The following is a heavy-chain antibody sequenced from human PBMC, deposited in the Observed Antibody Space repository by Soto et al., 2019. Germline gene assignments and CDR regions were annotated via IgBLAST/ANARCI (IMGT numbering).Heavy chain of an antibody. J-gene: IGHJ4*02. CDR2: MNPHSGNT. V-gene: IGHV1-8*01. CDR1: GYTFTSYD. D-gene: IGHD4-17*01. Sequence: QVQLVQSGAEVKKPGASVKVSCKASGYTFTSYDLNWVRQATGQGLEWLGWMNPHSGNTGYAQKFQGRITMTRNTSISTAYMELSSLISEDTAVYYCARGGSGDQIDYWGQGTLVTVSS. CDR3: ARGGSGDQIDY.